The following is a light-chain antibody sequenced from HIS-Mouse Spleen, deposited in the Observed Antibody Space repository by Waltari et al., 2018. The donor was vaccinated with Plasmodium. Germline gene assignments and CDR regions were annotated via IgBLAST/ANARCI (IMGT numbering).Light chain of an antibody. J-gene: IGLJ3*02. V-gene: IGLV3-10*01. Sequence: SYELTQPPPVSVSPGQTARITCPGDALPKKYAYWYQQKSGQAPVLVIYEDSKRPSGLPERFSGSSSGTMATLTISGAQVEDEADYYCYSTDSSGNHRVFGGGTKLTVL. CDR3: YSTDSSGNHRV. CDR1: ALPKKY. CDR2: EDS.